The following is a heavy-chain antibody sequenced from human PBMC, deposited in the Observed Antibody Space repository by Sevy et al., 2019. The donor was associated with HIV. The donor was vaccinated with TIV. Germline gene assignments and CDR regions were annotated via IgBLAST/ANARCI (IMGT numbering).Heavy chain of an antibody. CDR2: VSDSADDT. D-gene: IGHD4-4*01. CDR1: GFNFTNYA. J-gene: IGHJ4*02. CDR3: AKSRGGTTVAAQNY. Sequence: GGSLRLSCAASGFNFTNYAMNWVRQAPGKGLEWVSGVSDSADDTHYADSVKGRFTISRDNSKNMLYLQMNTLRAEDTGLYYCAKSRGGTTVAAQNYWGQGTLVTVSS. V-gene: IGHV3-23*01.